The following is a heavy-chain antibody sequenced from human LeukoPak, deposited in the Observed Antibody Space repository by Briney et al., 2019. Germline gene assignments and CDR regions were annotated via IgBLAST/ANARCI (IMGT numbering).Heavy chain of an antibody. CDR2: INWDDGK. CDR3: AHSPHIEAAGIRY. CDR1: GFSLPRYGVG. J-gene: IGHJ4*02. D-gene: IGHD6-13*01. Sequence: SGPTLVKPTQTLTLTCAFSGFSLPRYGVGVGWIRQPPGKALQWLVLINWDDGKRYSPSLKTRLTITKATSRNEVVLTLTNVDPVDTATYYCAHSPHIEAAGIRYWGQGILVTVSS. V-gene: IGHV2-5*02.